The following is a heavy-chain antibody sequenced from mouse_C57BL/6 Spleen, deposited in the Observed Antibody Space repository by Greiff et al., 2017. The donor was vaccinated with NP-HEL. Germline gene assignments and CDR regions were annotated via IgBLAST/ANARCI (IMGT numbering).Heavy chain of an antibody. CDR2: IYPGDGDT. D-gene: IGHD2-3*01. Sequence: VEPGASVKISCKASGYAFSSSWMNWVKQRPGKGLEWIGRIYPGDGDTNYNGKFKGKATLTADKSSSTAYMQLSSLTSEDSAVYFCAREGDGYYPLDYWGQGTTLTVSS. CDR1: GYAFSSSW. CDR3: AREGDGYYPLDY. V-gene: IGHV1-82*01. J-gene: IGHJ2*01.